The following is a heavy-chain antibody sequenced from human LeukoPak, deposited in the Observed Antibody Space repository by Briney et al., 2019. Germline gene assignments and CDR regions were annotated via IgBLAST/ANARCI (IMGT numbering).Heavy chain of an antibody. CDR1: GFTVSRNY. D-gene: IGHD2-21*01. Sequence: PGASLRLSCAASGFTVSRNYMNWVRQAPGKGLEWVSLLSSTGNTSYADSVKGRFTISRHNSKNTLYLQVNSLRPEDTAMYYCARWRPIAAFDIWGQGTMVIGAS. V-gene: IGHV3-53*04. J-gene: IGHJ3*02. CDR2: LSSTGNT. CDR3: ARWRPIAAFDI.